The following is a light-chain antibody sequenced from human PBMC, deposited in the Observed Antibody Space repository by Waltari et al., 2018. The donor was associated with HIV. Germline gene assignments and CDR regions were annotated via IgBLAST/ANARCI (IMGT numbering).Light chain of an antibody. Sequence: EILMTQSPATLSVSPGERATLSCRASQSVGRNLAWYQQKPGQAPRLLIYGASTRATGVPATFSGSGSGTEFTLTISSLQSGDFAVYHCQQYDNWPLTFGGGTKVEI. V-gene: IGKV3-15*01. CDR2: GAS. J-gene: IGKJ4*01. CDR3: QQYDNWPLT. CDR1: QSVGRN.